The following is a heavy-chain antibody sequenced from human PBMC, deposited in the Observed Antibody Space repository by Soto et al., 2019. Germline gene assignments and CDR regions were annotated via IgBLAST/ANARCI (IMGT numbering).Heavy chain of an antibody. V-gene: IGHV3-53*01. CDR1: GFTVSSNY. CDR2: IYSGGST. Sequence: EVQLVESGGGLIQPGGSLRLSCAASGFTVSSNYMSWVRQAPGKGLEWVSVIYSGGSTYYADSVKGRFTMSRDNSRNPLYLQMSSLRAEDTAVYYCARDQRAVTTPYYYYNGMDVWGQGTTVTVSS. D-gene: IGHD4-4*01. CDR3: ARDQRAVTTPYYYYNGMDV. J-gene: IGHJ6*02.